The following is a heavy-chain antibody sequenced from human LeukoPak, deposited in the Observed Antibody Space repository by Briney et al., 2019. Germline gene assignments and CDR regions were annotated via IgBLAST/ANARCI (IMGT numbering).Heavy chain of an antibody. CDR3: ARVNYYDSSDAFDI. CDR1: GFTFSSYS. CDR2: ITSGSSYI. D-gene: IGHD3-22*01. V-gene: IGHV3-21*01. Sequence: GGSLRLSCAASGFTFSSYSMNWVRQAPGKGLEWVSSITSGSSYIYYADSVKGRFTISRDNAKNSLYLQMNSLRAEDTAMYYCARVNYYDSSDAFDIWGQGTMVTVSS. J-gene: IGHJ3*02.